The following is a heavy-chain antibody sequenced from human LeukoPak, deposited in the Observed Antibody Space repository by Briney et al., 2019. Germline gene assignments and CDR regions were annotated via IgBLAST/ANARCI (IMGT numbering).Heavy chain of an antibody. CDR3: ARVGYLDYYFDY. V-gene: IGHV4-38-2*02. J-gene: IGHJ4*02. CDR1: GGSISSYY. D-gene: IGHD6-25*01. CDR2: IYHSGST. Sequence: PSETLSLTCTVSGGSISSYYWGWIRQPPGKGLEWIGSIYHSGSTYYNPSLKSRVTISVDTSKNQFSLKLSSVTAADTAVYYCARVGYLDYYFDYWGQGTLVTVSS.